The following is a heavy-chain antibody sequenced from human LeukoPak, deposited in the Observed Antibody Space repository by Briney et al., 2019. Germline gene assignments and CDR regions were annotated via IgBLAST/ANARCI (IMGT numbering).Heavy chain of an antibody. CDR2: LGDRGDT. D-gene: IGHD3-16*01. J-gene: IGHJ4*02. Sequence: PGGTLRLSCEAPGFTFSSSAMGWVRQAPGKGLEWVSTLGDRGDTYYADSVKGRFTISRDSYKNTLYLRMNSLRAEDTAVYFCAKQQPGERYYFDYWGQGTLVTVSS. CDR3: AKQQPGERYYFDY. CDR1: GFTFSSSA. V-gene: IGHV3-23*01.